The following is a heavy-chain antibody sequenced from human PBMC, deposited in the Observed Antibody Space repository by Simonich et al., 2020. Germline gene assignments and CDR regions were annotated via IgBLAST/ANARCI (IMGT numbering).Heavy chain of an antibody. Sequence: QVQLVQSGAEVKKPGASVKVSCKASGYTFTSYEINWGGQATVQGLEWMGWMNPNMCNTGYDKKFQGRLTITRTTSISTAYMELSSLRSEDTAVYYCARSRYCTNGVCYNWFDPWGQGTLVTVSS. D-gene: IGHD2-8*01. CDR3: ARSRYCTNGVCYNWFDP. V-gene: IGHV1-8*03. J-gene: IGHJ5*02. CDR1: GYTFTSYE. CDR2: MNPNMCNT.